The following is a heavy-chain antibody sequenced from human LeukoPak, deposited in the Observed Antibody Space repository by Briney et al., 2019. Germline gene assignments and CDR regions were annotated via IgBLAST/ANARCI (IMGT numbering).Heavy chain of an antibody. D-gene: IGHD3-9*01. CDR3: ARGRYVDWLFDY. CDR2: IEQDGGEK. CDR1: GFRWSDYW. Sequence: GGSLRLSCAASGFRWSDYWMTWVRQAPGKGLEWVANIEQDGGEKYYVDSVKGRFTISRDNAKNSLYLHMNSLRVEDTAVYYCARGRYVDWLFDYWGQGTLVTVSS. J-gene: IGHJ4*02. V-gene: IGHV3-7*03.